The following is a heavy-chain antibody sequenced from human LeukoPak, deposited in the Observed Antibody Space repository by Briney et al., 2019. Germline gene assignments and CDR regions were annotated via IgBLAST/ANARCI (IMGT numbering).Heavy chain of an antibody. CDR1: GGTFSSYA. V-gene: IGHV1-69*05. Sequence: PVKVSCKASGGTFSSYAISWVRQAPGQGREWMGGIIPIFGTANYAQKFQGRVTITTDESTSTAYMELSSLRSEDTAVYYCATHYYDSSGYYYYFDYWGQGTLVTVSS. CDR2: IIPIFGTA. D-gene: IGHD3-22*01. CDR3: ATHYYDSSGYYYYFDY. J-gene: IGHJ4*02.